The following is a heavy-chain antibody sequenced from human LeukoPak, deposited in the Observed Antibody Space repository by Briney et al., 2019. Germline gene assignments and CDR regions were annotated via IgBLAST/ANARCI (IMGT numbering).Heavy chain of an antibody. D-gene: IGHD5-24*01. CDR2: INHSGST. V-gene: IGHV4-34*01. Sequence: SETLSLTCAVYGGSFRGYYWSWIRQPPGKGLEWIGEINHSGSTNYNPSLKSRVTISVDTSKNQFSLKLSSVTAAGTAVYYCARRRDGYNCPDYWGQGTLVTVSS. J-gene: IGHJ4*02. CDR3: ARRRDGYNCPDY. CDR1: GGSFRGYY.